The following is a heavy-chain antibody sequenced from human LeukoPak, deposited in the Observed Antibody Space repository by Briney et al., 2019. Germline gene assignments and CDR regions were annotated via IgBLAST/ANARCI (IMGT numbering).Heavy chain of an antibody. V-gene: IGHV4-4*02. CDR2: INHSGST. CDR3: ARRVVVPAAMFDY. J-gene: IGHJ4*02. Sequence: SETLSLTCAVSGGSTSSSNWWSWIRQPPGKGLEWIGEINHSGSTNYNPSLKSRVTISVDTSKNQFSLKLSSVTAADTAVYYCARRVVVPAAMFDYWGQGTLVTVSS. CDR1: GGSTSSSNW. D-gene: IGHD2-2*01.